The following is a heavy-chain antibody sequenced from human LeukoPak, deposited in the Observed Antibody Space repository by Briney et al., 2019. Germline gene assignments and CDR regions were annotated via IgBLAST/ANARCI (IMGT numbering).Heavy chain of an antibody. CDR3: ARDSGSPPTFDY. V-gene: IGHV4-59*01. J-gene: IGHJ4*02. CDR2: IYYTGNT. Sequence: KPSETLSLTCTGSGGSISNSFWSWIRQPPGKGLEWLAYIYYTGNTKYNPSLKSRVTISVDTSKNQFSLRLSSVTAADTAVYYCARDSGSPPTFDYWGQGTLVTVSS. CDR1: GGSISNSF. D-gene: IGHD1-26*01.